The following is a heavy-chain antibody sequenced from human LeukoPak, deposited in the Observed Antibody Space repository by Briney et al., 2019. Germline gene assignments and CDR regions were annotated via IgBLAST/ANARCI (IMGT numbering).Heavy chain of an antibody. CDR2: INPNSGGT. J-gene: IGHJ6*03. V-gene: IGHV1-2*02. D-gene: IGHD2-2*01. CDR3: AREDQDIVVVPAAHYYYYMDV. Sequence: GASVRVSCKASGYTFTGYYMHWVRQAPGQGLEWMGWINPNSGGTNYAQKFQGRVTMTRDTSISTAYMELSRLRSDDTAVYYCAREDQDIVVVPAAHYYYYMDVWGKGTTVTISS. CDR1: GYTFTGYY.